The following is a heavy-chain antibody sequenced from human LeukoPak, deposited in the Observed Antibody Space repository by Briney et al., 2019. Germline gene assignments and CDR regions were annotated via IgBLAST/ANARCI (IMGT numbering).Heavy chain of an antibody. CDR1: GGSISSGGYC. CDR3: ARHYYDSSGYYDGYDY. D-gene: IGHD3-22*01. Sequence: SETLSLSCTVSGGSISSGGYCWGCIRQHPGEDLEWLVYGYYSGTTYYNPSLRSRATSSVDTSKNQFSLKLSSVTAADTAVYYCARHYYDSSGYYDGYDYWDQGTLVTVSA. J-gene: IGHJ4*01. CDR2: GYYSGTT. V-gene: IGHV4-31*02.